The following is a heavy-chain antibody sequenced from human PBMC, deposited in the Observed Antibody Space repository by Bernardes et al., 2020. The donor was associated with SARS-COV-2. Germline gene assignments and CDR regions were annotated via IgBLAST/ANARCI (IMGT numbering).Heavy chain of an antibody. Sequence: SEPLSLICTVSGDSTSGYCLNWIQQPPGMGLEWIGCIHDSGSTKDNPSLQSRVSISLDTSKNQVYLKLNSVTAADTAIYYCARSYRGLGAPYNWFDPWGQGTVVTVSS. CDR3: ARSYRGLGAPYNWFDP. CDR1: GDSTSGYC. CDR2: IHDSGST. V-gene: IGHV4-59*01. J-gene: IGHJ5*02.